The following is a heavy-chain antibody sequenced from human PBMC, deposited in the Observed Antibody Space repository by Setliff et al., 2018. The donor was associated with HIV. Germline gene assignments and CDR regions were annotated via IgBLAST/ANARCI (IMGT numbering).Heavy chain of an antibody. V-gene: IGHV4-39*07. Sequence: SETLSLTCTVSDGSVSSSSYYWAWIRQSPGKGLEWIGSIYAGGSTYYQPSLKSRVTISLDTSKNQFSLKLNSVTAADTAVYDCARESAFRDGWYLTHGAFDIWGQGTMVTVSS. CDR2: IYAGGST. CDR3: ARESAFRDGWYLTHGAFDI. CDR1: DGSVSSSSYY. D-gene: IGHD6-19*01. J-gene: IGHJ3*02.